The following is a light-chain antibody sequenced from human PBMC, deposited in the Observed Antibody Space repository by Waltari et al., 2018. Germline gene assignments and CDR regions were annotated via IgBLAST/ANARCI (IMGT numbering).Light chain of an antibody. V-gene: IGKV1-9*01. CDR2: AAS. CDR1: QGISSY. J-gene: IGKJ3*01. Sequence: DIQSNQPPSFLPASVGDRVTITCRASQGISSYLAWYQQKPGNAPKLLFYAASTLQSGVPTRFSGSESGTEFTLTISSLQPEDFATYYCQQHNCSPFTFGPGTKVDIK. CDR3: QQHNCSPFT.